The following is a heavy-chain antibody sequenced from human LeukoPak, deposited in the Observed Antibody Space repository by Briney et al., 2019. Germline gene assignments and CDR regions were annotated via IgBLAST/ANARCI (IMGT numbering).Heavy chain of an antibody. Sequence: PGGALRLSCAAPVFTFSSYWMHSVPQAPGKGLVWVSRINSEGSTTTYADSVKCRFTISRDNAKNTLYLQMNSLRAEDTAVYYCARFIVGWSGFDRWGQGTLVTVSS. J-gene: IGHJ5*02. CDR3: ARFIVGWSGFDR. V-gene: IGHV3-74*01. D-gene: IGHD6-19*01. CDR1: VFTFSSYW. CDR2: INSEGSTT.